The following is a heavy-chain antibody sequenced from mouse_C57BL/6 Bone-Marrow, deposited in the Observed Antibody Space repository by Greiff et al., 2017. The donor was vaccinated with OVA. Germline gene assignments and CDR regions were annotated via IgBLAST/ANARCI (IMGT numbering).Heavy chain of an antibody. CDR1: GFTFSSYA. Sequence: EVKVVESGEGLVKPGGSLKLSCAASGFTFSSYAMSWVRQTPEKRLEWVAYISSGGDYIYYADTVKGRFTISRDTAKNTLYLQMSSLRSEDTAMYYCTRDYGNPYWGQGTTLTVSS. V-gene: IGHV5-9-1*02. D-gene: IGHD2-1*01. CDR2: ISSGGDYI. J-gene: IGHJ2*01. CDR3: TRDYGNPY.